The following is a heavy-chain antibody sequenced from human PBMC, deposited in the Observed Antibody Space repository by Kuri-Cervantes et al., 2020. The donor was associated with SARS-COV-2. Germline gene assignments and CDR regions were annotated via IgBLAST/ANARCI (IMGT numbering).Heavy chain of an antibody. J-gene: IGHJ4*02. D-gene: IGHD2-15*01. CDR1: GFTFSSYG. Sequence: GESLKISCAASGFTFSSYGMHWVRQAPGKGLEWVAVISYDGSNKYYADSVKGRFTISRDNAKNSLYLQMNSLRAEDTAVYYCARVGCSGGSCYFVDYWGQGTLVTVSS. CDR2: ISYDGSNK. CDR3: ARVGCSGGSCYFVDY. V-gene: IGHV3-30*03.